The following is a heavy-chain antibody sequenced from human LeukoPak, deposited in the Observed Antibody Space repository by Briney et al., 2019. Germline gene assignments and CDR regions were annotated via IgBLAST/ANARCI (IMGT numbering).Heavy chain of an antibody. Sequence: GASVKVSCKASGYIFTSYYMHWVRQAPGQGLEWMGIINPSGGSTSYAQKFQGRVTVIRDTSTSTVYMELSSLRSEDTAVYYCARGEGVPRVAFDIWGQGTMVTVSS. D-gene: IGHD2-8*01. J-gene: IGHJ3*02. CDR2: INPSGGST. V-gene: IGHV1-46*01. CDR3: ARGEGVPRVAFDI. CDR1: GYIFTSYY.